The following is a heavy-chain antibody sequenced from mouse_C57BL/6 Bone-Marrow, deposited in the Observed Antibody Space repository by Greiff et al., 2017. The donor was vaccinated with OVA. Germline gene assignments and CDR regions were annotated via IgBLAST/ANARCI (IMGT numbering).Heavy chain of an antibody. J-gene: IGHJ2*01. V-gene: IGHV1-50*01. CDR2: IDPSDSYT. CDR1: GYTFTSYW. CDR3: GNYFGY. Sequence: QVQLQQPGAELVKPGASVKLSCKASGYTFTSYWMQWVKQRPGQGLEWIGEIDPSDSYTNYNQKFKGKATLTVDTSAIAAYMQLSSLTAEDSAVYYCGNYFGYWGQGAALTVSS.